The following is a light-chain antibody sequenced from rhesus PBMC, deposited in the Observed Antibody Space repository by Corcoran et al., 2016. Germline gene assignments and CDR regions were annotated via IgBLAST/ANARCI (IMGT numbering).Light chain of an antibody. CDR3: CSMTSGSTYI. Sequence: QSALTQPPSVSQSLGQSVTISCTGTSSYIGAYNGVSWYQQHSGTVPRVLIYDVSKRPSGVSDRFSGPKSGNTASLTISGLPAEDEAHYYCCSMTSGSTYIFGVGTRHTVL. CDR2: DVS. J-gene: IGLJ1*01. CDR1: SSYIGAYNG. V-gene: IGLV2-38*01.